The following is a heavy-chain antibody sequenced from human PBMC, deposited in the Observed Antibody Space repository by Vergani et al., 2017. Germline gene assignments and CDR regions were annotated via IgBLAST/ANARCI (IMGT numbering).Heavy chain of an antibody. D-gene: IGHD4-17*01. J-gene: IGHJ4*02. Sequence: QVQLVESGGGVVQPGRSLRLSCAASGFTFSSYAMHWVRQAPGKGLEWVAVISYDGSNKYYADSVKVRFTISRANSKNTLYLQMNSLRAEDTAVYYCARGASGDYVSSFDYWGQGTLVTVSS. CDR2: ISYDGSNK. CDR3: ARGASGDYVSSFDY. V-gene: IGHV3-30-3*01. CDR1: GFTFSSYA.